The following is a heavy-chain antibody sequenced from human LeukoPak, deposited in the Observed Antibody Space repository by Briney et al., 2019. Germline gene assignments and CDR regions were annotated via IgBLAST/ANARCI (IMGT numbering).Heavy chain of an antibody. CDR3: ARASWVYYAIDY. D-gene: IGHD2-8*01. J-gene: IGHJ4*02. CDR1: GGSISSGDYY. V-gene: IGHV4-61*08. Sequence: SQTLSLTCTVSGGSISSGDYYWSWIRQPPGKGLEWIGYIYYSGSTNYNPSLKSRVTISVDTSKNQFSPKLSSVTAADTAVYYCARASWVYYAIDYWGQGTLVTVSS. CDR2: IYYSGST.